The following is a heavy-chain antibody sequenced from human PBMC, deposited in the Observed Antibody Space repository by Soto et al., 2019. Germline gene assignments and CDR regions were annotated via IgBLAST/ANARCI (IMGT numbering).Heavy chain of an antibody. CDR3: ARGKQGGGYVYGLFYYFED. D-gene: IGHD5-18*01. Sequence: QVQLVQSGAEVKTPGSSVKVSCKASGDTFSSHAVSWVRQAPGQGLEWMGGFIPMVGATNYAPDFKGRVTMSVDESASTAYMEVTSLTSEDTAVYYCARGKQGGGYVYGLFYYFEDWGQGTLVTVAS. CDR1: GDTFSSHA. CDR2: FIPMVGAT. J-gene: IGHJ4*02. V-gene: IGHV1-69*01.